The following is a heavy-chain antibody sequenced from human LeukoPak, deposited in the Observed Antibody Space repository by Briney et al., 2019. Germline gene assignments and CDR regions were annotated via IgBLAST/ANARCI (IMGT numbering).Heavy chain of an antibody. J-gene: IGHJ2*01. CDR3: ASISGSWYEYWHFDL. CDR1: GGSISSSSYY. CDR2: IYYSGST. Sequence: SETLSLTCTVSGGSISSSSYYWGWIRQPPGKGLEWIGSIYYSGSTPYNPSLKSRVTISVDTSKNQFSLKLSSVTAADTAVYYCASISGSWYEYWHFDLWGRGTLVTVSS. D-gene: IGHD6-13*01. V-gene: IGHV4-39*07.